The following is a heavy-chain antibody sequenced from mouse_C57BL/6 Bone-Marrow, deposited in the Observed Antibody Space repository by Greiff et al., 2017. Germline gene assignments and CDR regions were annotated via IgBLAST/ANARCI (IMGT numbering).Heavy chain of an antibody. CDR1: GYSFTGYF. J-gene: IGHJ2*01. CDR2: INPYSGDT. Sequence: VQLQQSGPELVKPGDSVKISCKASGYSFTGYFMNWVMQSPGQGLEWIGRINPYSGDTYYNQKFKGKATLTVDKSSSTAHMKLRSLTSEDSAVYYCAKDYGNDYWGQGTTLTVSS. V-gene: IGHV1-20*01. CDR3: AKDYGNDY. D-gene: IGHD1-1*02.